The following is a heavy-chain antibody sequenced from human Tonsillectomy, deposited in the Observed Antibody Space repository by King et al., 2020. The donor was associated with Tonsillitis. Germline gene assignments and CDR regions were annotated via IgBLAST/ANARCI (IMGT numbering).Heavy chain of an antibody. CDR2: IIPMFDTT. J-gene: IGHJ6*02. CDR1: GDTFSNYA. Sequence: VQLVQSGAEVKKPGSSVKVSCKASGDTFSNYAISWVRQAPGQGLEWMGVIIPMFDTTNYAQKLQGRVTITADESRRTAYLELSSLRSEDTGVYYFARVGEGGPSSYYGMDVWGQGTTVTVSS. CDR3: ARVGEGGPSSYYGMDV. D-gene: IGHD3-16*01. V-gene: IGHV1-69*01.